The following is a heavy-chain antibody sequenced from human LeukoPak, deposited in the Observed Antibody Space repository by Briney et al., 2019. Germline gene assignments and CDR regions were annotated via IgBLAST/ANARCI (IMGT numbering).Heavy chain of an antibody. CDR3: ARAGFYVWGSYRSPFDP. D-gene: IGHD3-16*02. Sequence: ASVKVSCKVSGYTLTELSMHWVRQAPGKGLEWMGGFDPEDGETIYAQKFQGRVTMTEDTSTDTAYMELSSLRSEDTAVYYCARAGFYVWGSYRSPFDPWGQGTLVTVSS. CDR2: FDPEDGET. J-gene: IGHJ5*02. CDR1: GYTLTELS. V-gene: IGHV1-24*01.